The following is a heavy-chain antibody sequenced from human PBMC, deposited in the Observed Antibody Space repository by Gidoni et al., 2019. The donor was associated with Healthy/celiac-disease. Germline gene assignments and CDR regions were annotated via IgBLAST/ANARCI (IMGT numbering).Heavy chain of an antibody. V-gene: IGHV3-30*18. Sequence: QVQLVESGGGVVQPGRSLSLSCAASGFTFSSYGMHWVRQAPGKGLEWVAVISYDGSNKYYADSVKGRFTISRDNSKNTLYLQMNSLRAEDTAVYYCAKVRDTAMVQEYGMDVWGQGTTVTVSS. J-gene: IGHJ6*02. CDR3: AKVRDTAMVQEYGMDV. CDR2: ISYDGSNK. CDR1: GFTFSSYG. D-gene: IGHD5-18*01.